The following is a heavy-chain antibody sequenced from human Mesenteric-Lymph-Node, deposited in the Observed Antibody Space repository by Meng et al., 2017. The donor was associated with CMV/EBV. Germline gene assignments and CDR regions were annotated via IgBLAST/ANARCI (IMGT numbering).Heavy chain of an antibody. J-gene: IGHJ4*02. D-gene: IGHD3-3*01. CDR1: GFSFSRYG. CDR3: AKVGLRFLEWLSIDY. V-gene: IGHV3-23*01. Sequence: GGSLRLSCSASGFSFSRYGMHWVRQAPGKGLEWVSAISGSGGSTYYADSVKGRFTISRDNSKNTLYLQMNSLRAEDTAVYYCAKVGLRFLEWLSIDYWGQGTLVTVSS. CDR2: ISGSGGST.